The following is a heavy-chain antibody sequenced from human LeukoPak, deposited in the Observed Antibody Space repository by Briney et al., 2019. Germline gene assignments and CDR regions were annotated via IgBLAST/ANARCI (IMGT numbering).Heavy chain of an antibody. J-gene: IGHJ5*02. CDR3: ARGTGTGSWYDP. D-gene: IGHD1-1*01. V-gene: IGHV4-34*01. CDR2: INHSGST. Sequence: SETLSLTCAVYGGSFSGYYWSWIRQPPGKGLEWIGEINHSGSTNYNPSLKSRVTISVDTSKNQFSLKLSSVTAADTAVYYCARGTGTGSWYDPWGQGTLVTVSS. CDR1: GGSFSGYY.